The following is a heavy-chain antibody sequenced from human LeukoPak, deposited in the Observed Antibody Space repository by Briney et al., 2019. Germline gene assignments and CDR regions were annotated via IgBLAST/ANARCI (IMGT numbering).Heavy chain of an antibody. CDR3: ARDMDDFWSGPTKY. J-gene: IGHJ4*02. V-gene: IGHV3-48*01. CDR1: GFTFSRYS. CDR2: ISSSSSTI. Sequence: PGGSLRLSCAASGFTFSRYSMNWVRQAPGKGLEWVSYISSSSSTIYYADSVKGRFTISRDNAKNSLYLQMNSLRAEDTAVYYCARDMDDFWSGPTKYWGQGTLVTVSS. D-gene: IGHD3-3*01.